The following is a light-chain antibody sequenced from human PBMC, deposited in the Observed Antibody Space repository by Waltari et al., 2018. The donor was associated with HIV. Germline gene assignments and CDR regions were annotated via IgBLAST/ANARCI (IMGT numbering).Light chain of an antibody. CDR1: RDVSNF. CDR2: GAS. Sequence: DIQLTQSPSFLSASVGDRVSITCRASRDVSNFLAWYQKKPGTAPKLLIYGASTLQSGVPSRFGGSGSGAQFTLTINSLQPDDFATYYCQQSDSYPLTCGQGTRL. J-gene: IGKJ5*01. CDR3: QQSDSYPLT. V-gene: IGKV1-9*01.